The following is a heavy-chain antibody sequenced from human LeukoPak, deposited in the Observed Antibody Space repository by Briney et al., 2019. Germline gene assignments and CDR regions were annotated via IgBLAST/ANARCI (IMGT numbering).Heavy chain of an antibody. CDR3: ARGTERASWFDP. J-gene: IGHJ5*02. Sequence: SETLSLTCTVSGGSISSGGYYWSWVRQHPGKGLEWIGYIYYSGSTYYNPSLKSRVTISVDTSKNQFPLKLSSVTAADTAVYYCARGTERASWFDPWGQGTLVTVSS. CDR2: IYYSGST. D-gene: IGHD1-1*01. CDR1: GGSISSGGYY. V-gene: IGHV4-31*03.